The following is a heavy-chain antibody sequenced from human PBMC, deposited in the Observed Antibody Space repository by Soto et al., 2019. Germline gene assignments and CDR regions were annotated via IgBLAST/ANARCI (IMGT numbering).Heavy chain of an antibody. CDR3: AISHGSSTSLEIYHYYYYGMEV. CDR2: IIPISGTA. D-gene: IGHD2-2*01. Sequence: QVQLVQSGAEVKKPGSSVKVSCKASGGTFSSYAISWVRQAPGQGLEWMGGIIPISGTANYAQKFQGRVTITADESMSTAYMELSSPRSEVTAVYYCAISHGSSTSLEIYHYYYYGMEVWGQGTTVTVSS. J-gene: IGHJ6*02. CDR1: GGTFSSYA. V-gene: IGHV1-69*01.